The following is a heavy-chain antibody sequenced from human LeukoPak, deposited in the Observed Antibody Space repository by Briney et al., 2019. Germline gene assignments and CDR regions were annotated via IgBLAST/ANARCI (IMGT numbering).Heavy chain of an antibody. J-gene: IGHJ4*02. V-gene: IGHV1-69*13. CDR2: IIPIFGTA. D-gene: IGHD3-22*01. Sequence: ASVKVSCKASGGTFISYAISWVRQAPGQGLEWMGGIIPIFGTANYAQKFQGRVTITADESTSTAYMELSSLRSEDTAVYYCAGSYYYDSSGYPAEFDYWGQGTLVTVSS. CDR3: AGSYYYDSSGYPAEFDY. CDR1: GGTFISYA.